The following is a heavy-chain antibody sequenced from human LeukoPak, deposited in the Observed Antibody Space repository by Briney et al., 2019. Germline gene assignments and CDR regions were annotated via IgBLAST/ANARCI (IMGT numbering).Heavy chain of an antibody. D-gene: IGHD3-16*01. CDR2: ISYDGSNK. J-gene: IGHJ6*02. V-gene: IGHV3-30*18. CDR3: AKSPASKRGERYYYYYGMDV. Sequence: PGRSLRLSCAASGFTFSSYGMHWVRQAPGKGLEWVAVISYDGSNKYYADSVKGRFTISRDNSKNTLYLQMNSLRAEDTAVYYCAKSPASKRGERYYYYYGMDVWGQGTTVTVSS. CDR1: GFTFSSYG.